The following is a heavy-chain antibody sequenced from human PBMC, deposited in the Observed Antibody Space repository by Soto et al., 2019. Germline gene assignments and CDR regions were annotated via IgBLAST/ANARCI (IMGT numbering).Heavy chain of an antibody. CDR1: GYTFTSYG. Sequence: ASVKVSCKASGYTFTSYGISWVRQAPGQGLEWMGWISAYNGNTNYAQKLQGGVTMTTDTSTSTAYMELRSLRSDDTAVYYCARDEGIAVAGTTQFDYWGQGTLVTVSS. J-gene: IGHJ4*02. CDR3: ARDEGIAVAGTTQFDY. V-gene: IGHV1-18*01. D-gene: IGHD6-19*01. CDR2: ISAYNGNT.